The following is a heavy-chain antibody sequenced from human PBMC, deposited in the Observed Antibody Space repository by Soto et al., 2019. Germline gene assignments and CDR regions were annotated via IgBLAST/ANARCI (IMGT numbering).Heavy chain of an antibody. V-gene: IGHV1-69*13. Sequence: SVNVSCKASGGTFNSLAISWVRQAPGQGLEWMGGIIPFFKGTNYAEKFQGRVTITADESTSTAYMELSSLRSEDTAVYYCARNYGMDVWGQGTTVTVSS. CDR1: GGTFNSLA. J-gene: IGHJ6*02. CDR3: ARNYGMDV. CDR2: IIPFFKGT.